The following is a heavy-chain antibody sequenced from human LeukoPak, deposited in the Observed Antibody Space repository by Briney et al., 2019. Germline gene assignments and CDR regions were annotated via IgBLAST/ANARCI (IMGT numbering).Heavy chain of an antibody. Sequence: PGGSLRLSCAASGFTFSSYSMNWVRQAPGKGLEWVSYISSSSSTIYYADSVKGRFTISRDNAKNSLYLQMNSLRAEDTAVYYCATAYYYDSSGGDAFDIWGQGTMVTVSS. V-gene: IGHV3-48*01. D-gene: IGHD3-22*01. CDR3: ATAYYYDSSGGDAFDI. J-gene: IGHJ3*02. CDR2: ISSSSSTI. CDR1: GFTFSSYS.